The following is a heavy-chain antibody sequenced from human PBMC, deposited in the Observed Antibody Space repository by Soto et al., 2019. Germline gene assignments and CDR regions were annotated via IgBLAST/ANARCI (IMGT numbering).Heavy chain of an antibody. D-gene: IGHD7-27*01. CDR3: ARELGGTAMTGGFFDY. CDR1: GFSFSTYG. Sequence: QVQLVESGGGVVQPGRSLRLSCVASGFSFSTYGMHWVRQAPGKGLEWVAGIWYDGSKKDYADSVKGRFTISRDNSKNTLYLQMNSLRVEETAMYYCARELGGTAMTGGFFDYWGQGTLVTVSS. J-gene: IGHJ4*02. V-gene: IGHV3-33*01. CDR2: IWYDGSKK.